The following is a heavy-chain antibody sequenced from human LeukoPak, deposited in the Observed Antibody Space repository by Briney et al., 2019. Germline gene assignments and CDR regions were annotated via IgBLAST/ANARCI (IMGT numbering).Heavy chain of an antibody. CDR2: IYYSGST. CDR1: GDSSYNNIYS. J-gene: IGHJ5*02. D-gene: IGHD1-26*01. V-gene: IGHV4-61*05. CDR3: ASVAPLKWERGWFDP. Sequence: PSETLSLTCTVSGDSSYNNIYSWGWIRQPPGKGLEWIGYIYYSGSTNNNPSLKSRVTISVDTSKNQFSLKLSSVTAADTAVYYCASVAPLKWERGWFDPWGQGTLVTVSS.